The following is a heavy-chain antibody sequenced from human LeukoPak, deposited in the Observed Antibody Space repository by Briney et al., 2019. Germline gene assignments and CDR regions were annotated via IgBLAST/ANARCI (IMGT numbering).Heavy chain of an antibody. Sequence: GASVKVSCKVSGYTLTELSMHWVRQAPGKGLEWMGGFDPEDGETIYAQKFQGRVTMTEDTSTDTAYMELSSLRSEDTAVYYCARGFGRSTAPQEYGMDVWGQGTTVTVSS. V-gene: IGHV1-24*01. CDR2: FDPEDGET. CDR1: GYTLTELS. D-gene: IGHD1-26*01. J-gene: IGHJ6*02. CDR3: ARGFGRSTAPQEYGMDV.